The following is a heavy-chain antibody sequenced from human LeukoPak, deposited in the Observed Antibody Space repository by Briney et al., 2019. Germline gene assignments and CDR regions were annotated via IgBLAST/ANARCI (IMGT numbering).Heavy chain of an antibody. V-gene: IGHV3-30*04. CDR3: ARGGYYGSGSYYR. Sequence: GGSLRLSCAASGFTFSSYVMHWVRQAPGKGLEWVAIISYDGSNEYYADSVKGRFTISRDNSKNTLYLQMNSLRAADTAVYYCARGGYYGSGSYYRWGQGTLVTVSS. CDR1: GFTFSSYV. CDR2: ISYDGSNE. J-gene: IGHJ5*02. D-gene: IGHD3-10*01.